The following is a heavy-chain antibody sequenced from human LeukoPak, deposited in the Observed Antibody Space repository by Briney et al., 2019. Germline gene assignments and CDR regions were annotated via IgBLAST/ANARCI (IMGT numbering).Heavy chain of an antibody. Sequence: HPGGSLRLSCAASGFTVSSNYMSWVRQAPGKGLEWVSVIYSGGSTYYADSVKGRFTISRHNSKNTLYLQMNSLRAEDTAVYYCARLDGSSGYHFLFDYWGQGTLVTVSS. J-gene: IGHJ4*02. CDR1: GFTVSSNY. V-gene: IGHV3-53*04. CDR3: ARLDGSSGYHFLFDY. D-gene: IGHD3-22*01. CDR2: IYSGGST.